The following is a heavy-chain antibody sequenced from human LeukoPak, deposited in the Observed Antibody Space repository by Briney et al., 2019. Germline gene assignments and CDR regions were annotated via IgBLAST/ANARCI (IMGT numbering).Heavy chain of an antibody. D-gene: IGHD6-13*01. CDR3: AKATAGGDWFDP. J-gene: IGHJ5*02. CDR1: GFTFSSYA. CDR2: ISYDGSNK. V-gene: IGHV3-30-3*01. Sequence: PGGSLRLSCAASGFTFSSYAMHWVRQAPGKGLEWVAVISYDGSNKYYADSVKGRFTISRDNSKNTLYLQMNSLRAEDTAVYYCAKATAGGDWFDPWGQGTLVTVSS.